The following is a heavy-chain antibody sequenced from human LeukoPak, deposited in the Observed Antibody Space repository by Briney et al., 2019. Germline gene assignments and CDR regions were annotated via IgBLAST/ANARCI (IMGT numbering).Heavy chain of an antibody. V-gene: IGHV1-69*13. CDR2: IIPIFGTA. CDR3: ARVYSSGRFDY. CDR1: GGTFSSYA. Sequence: SVKVSCTASGGTFSSYAISWVRQAPGQGLEWMGGIIPIFGTANYAQKFQGRVTITADESTSTAYMELSSLRSDDTAVYYCARVYSSGRFDYWGQGTLVTVSS. D-gene: IGHD6-19*01. J-gene: IGHJ4*02.